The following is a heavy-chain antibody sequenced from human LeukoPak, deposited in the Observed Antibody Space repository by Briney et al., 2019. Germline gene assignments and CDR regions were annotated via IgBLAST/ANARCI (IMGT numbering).Heavy chain of an antibody. J-gene: IGHJ4*02. CDR2: INSDGSST. V-gene: IGHV3-74*01. D-gene: IGHD3-16*01. CDR3: AGGGGVMVRGGDY. Sequence: GGSLRLSYAASGFTFSSYWMHWVRQAPGKGLVWVSRINSDGSSTSYAGSVKGRFTISRDNAKNTLYLQMNSLRAEDTAVYYCAGGGGVMVRGGDYWGQGTLVTVSS. CDR1: GFTFSSYW.